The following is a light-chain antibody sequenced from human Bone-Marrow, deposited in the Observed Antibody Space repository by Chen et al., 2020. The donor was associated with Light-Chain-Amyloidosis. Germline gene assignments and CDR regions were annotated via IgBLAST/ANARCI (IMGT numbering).Light chain of an antibody. V-gene: IGLV3-25*03. CDR3: QSADSSGTYEVI. J-gene: IGLJ2*01. CDR1: DLPTKY. CDR2: RDT. Sequence: SYELPQPPSVSVSPGQTARITCSGDDLPTKYAYCYQQKPGQAPVLVIHRDTERPSGISERFSGSSSVTTATLTISGGQAEDEADYHCQSADSSGTYEVIFGGGTKLTVL.